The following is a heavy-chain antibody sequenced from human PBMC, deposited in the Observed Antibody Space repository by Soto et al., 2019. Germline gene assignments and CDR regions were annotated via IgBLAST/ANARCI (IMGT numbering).Heavy chain of an antibody. CDR2: ISSSGSTI. D-gene: IGHD2-2*02. V-gene: IGHV3-48*03. CDR1: GFTFSSYE. J-gene: IGHJ6*02. CDR3: AKERQRCIEASCYTWATGGADV. Sequence: EVQLVESGGGLVQPGGSLRLSCAASGFTFSSYEMNWVRQAPGKGLEWVSYISSSGSTIYYADSVKGRFTISRDNAKNSLYLQMNSLRAEDTAVYYCAKERQRCIEASCYTWATGGADVWGQGTMVTVSS.